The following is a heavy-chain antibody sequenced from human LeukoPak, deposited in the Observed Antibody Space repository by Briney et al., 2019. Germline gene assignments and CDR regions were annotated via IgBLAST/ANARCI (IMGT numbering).Heavy chain of an antibody. CDR2: ISHDIINK. V-gene: IGHV3-30*03. D-gene: IGHD3-22*01. CDR3: ARVNNSSDSWSGPFDY. CDR1: GFTFRNYG. J-gene: IGHJ4*02. Sequence: GGSLRLSCAASGFTFRNYGMHWVRQALGKGLEWVAVISHDIINKYYADSVKGRFTISRDNSKNTLFVQMNSLRVEDTAVYYCARVNNSSDSWSGPFDYWGQGTLVTVSS.